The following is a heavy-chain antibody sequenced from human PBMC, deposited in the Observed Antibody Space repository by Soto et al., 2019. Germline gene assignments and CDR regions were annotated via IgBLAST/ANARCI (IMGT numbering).Heavy chain of an antibody. CDR1: GGTFSTFG. CDR2: IIPFFATA. J-gene: IGHJ4*02. V-gene: IGHV1-69*01. Sequence: QVQLVQSGAEVKKTGSSVKVSCKTSGGTFSTFGISWVRQAPGQGLEWMGGIIPFFATAEYSRKFEERSTITADESTNTVYMDLRSLTSEDTAIYYCARTAPMDAGDKYYYDFWGQGALVTVSS. D-gene: IGHD3-16*01. CDR3: ARTAPMDAGDKYYYDF.